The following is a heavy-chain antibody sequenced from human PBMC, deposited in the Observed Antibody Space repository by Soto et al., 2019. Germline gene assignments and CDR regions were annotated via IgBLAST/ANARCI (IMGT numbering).Heavy chain of an antibody. J-gene: IGHJ6*02. Sequence: PGVSLRLSFSASGFTFSIYAMHWVRQAPGKGLEYVSAISSNGCSTYYADSVKGRFNISRDNSKNTLYLKMSSLRAEDPAVYYCVKAGVSRSWYYYYSGMDVGGQGSTVKVCS. V-gene: IGHV3-64D*08. CDR1: GFTFSIYA. CDR2: ISSNGCST. CDR3: VKAGVSRSWYYYYSGMDV. D-gene: IGHD6-13*01.